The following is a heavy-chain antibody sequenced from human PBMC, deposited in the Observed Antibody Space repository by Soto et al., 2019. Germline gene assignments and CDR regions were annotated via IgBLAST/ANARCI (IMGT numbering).Heavy chain of an antibody. D-gene: IGHD1-26*01. CDR3: AAGRDYYYYYGTDV. J-gene: IGHJ6*02. CDR1: GFTFTSSA. Sequence: SVKVSCKASGFTFTSSAVQWVRQARGQRLEWIGWIVVGSGNTNYAQKFQERVTITRDMSTSTAYMELSSLRSEDTAVYYCAAGRDYYYYYGTDVWGQGTTVTVSS. CDR2: IVVGSGNT. V-gene: IGHV1-58*01.